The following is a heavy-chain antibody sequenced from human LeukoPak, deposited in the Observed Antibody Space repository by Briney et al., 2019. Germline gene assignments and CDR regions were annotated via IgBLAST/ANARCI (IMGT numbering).Heavy chain of an antibody. CDR2: ISGSGGST. Sequence: YXXWXRQAPGXXXXGVSSISGSGGSTYYADSVKGRFTISRDXSKNXLYLQMNSLRAEDTAVYYCXXXQXXXXFDYWGXGXLVTVSS. CDR1: Y. CDR3: XXXQXXXXFDY. J-gene: IGHJ4*02. V-gene: IGHV3-66*01.